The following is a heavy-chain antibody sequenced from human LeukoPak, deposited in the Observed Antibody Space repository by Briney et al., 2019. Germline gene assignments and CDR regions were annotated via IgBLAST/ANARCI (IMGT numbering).Heavy chain of an antibody. J-gene: IGHJ5*02. V-gene: IGHV4-39*01. CDR1: GGSISSSSYY. Sequence: SETLSLTCTVSGGSISSSSYYWGWIRQPPGKGLEWIGSIYYSGSTYYNPSLKSRVTISVDTSKNQFSLKLSSVTAADTAVYYCARRIEYSSSAFDPWGQGTLVTVSS. CDR3: ARRIEYSSSAFDP. D-gene: IGHD6-6*01. CDR2: IYYSGST.